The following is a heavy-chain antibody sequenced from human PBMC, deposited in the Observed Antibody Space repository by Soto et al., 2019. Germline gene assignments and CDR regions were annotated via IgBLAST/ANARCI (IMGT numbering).Heavy chain of an antibody. CDR3: ARDGDPGYAFWSGPLGGGRFDP. D-gene: IGHD3-3*01. CDR1: GATFGNTA. CDR2: IVPMFGTA. J-gene: IGHJ5*02. V-gene: IGHV1-69*12. Sequence: QVQLVQSGAEVKKPGSSVNVSCKTSGATFGNTAVTWVRQAPGQGLEWMGGIVPMFGTANYAQKFQGRVTITADESTNTAYMELSSLRSDDTAVYYCARDGDPGYAFWSGPLGGGRFDPWGQGTLVTVSS.